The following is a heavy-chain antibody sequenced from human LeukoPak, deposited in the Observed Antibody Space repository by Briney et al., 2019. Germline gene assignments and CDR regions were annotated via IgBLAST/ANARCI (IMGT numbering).Heavy chain of an antibody. J-gene: IGHJ4*02. V-gene: IGHV3-23*01. CDR2: ISGSGGST. CDR1: GFTFSSYA. D-gene: IGHD6-13*01. CDR3: AKFGYSSSWSEGY. Sequence: GGSLRLSCAASGFTFSSYAMSWVRQAPGKGLGWVSAISGSGGSTYYADSVKGRFTISRDNSKNTLYLQMNSLRAEDTAVYYCAKFGYSSSWSEGYWGQGTLVTVSS.